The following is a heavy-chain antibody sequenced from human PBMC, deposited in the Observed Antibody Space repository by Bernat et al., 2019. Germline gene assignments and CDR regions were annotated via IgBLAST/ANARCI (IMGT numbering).Heavy chain of an antibody. CDR3: AGAAPAITFGGGDAFDI. Sequence: QVQLVQSGAEVKKPGASVKVSCKASGYTFTGHYMHWVRQAPGQGLEWMGWINPNSGGTNYAQKFQGWVPMTRDTSISTAYMELSRLRSDDTAVYYCAGAAPAITFGGGDAFDIWGQGTMVTVSS. CDR1: GYTFTGHY. V-gene: IGHV1-2*04. J-gene: IGHJ3*02. CDR2: INPNSGGT. D-gene: IGHD3-16*01.